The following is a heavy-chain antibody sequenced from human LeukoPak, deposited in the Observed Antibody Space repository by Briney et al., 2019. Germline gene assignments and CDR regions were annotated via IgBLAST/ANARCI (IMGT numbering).Heavy chain of an antibody. Sequence: SVKVSCKASGGTFSSYAISWVRQAPGQGLEWMGRIIPILGIANYAQKFQGRVTITADKSTSTAYMELSSLRSEDTAVYYCARDLYFVGGWYLWGQGTLVTVSS. CDR1: GGTFSSYA. J-gene: IGHJ5*02. V-gene: IGHV1-69*04. CDR2: IIPILGIA. D-gene: IGHD6-19*01. CDR3: ARDLYFVGGWYL.